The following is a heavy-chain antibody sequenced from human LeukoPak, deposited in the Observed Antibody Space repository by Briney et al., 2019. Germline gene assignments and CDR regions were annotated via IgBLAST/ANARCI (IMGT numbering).Heavy chain of an antibody. CDR1: GYTFTSYG. CDR3: AASRGYYDSSGYFYFDY. Sequence: ASVKVSCKASGYTFTSYGISWVRQAPGQGLEWMGWISAYNGNTNYAQKLQGRVTMTTDTSTNTAYMELRSLRSDDTAVYYCAASRGYYDSSGYFYFDYWGQGTLVTVSS. CDR2: ISAYNGNT. V-gene: IGHV1-18*01. D-gene: IGHD3-22*01. J-gene: IGHJ4*02.